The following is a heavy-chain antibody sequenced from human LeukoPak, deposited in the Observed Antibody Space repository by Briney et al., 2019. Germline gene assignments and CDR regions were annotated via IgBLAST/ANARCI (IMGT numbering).Heavy chain of an antibody. D-gene: IGHD2-15*01. CDR3: AKGGYTTWFDP. Sequence: GGSLRLSCAASGFTFRDFSMSWARQAPGKGLEWVSNIRSNGGDTYYTDSVKGRFTISRDNSKNTLYLEMNSLRAGDTAVYYCAKGGYTTWFDPWGQGTLVTVSS. J-gene: IGHJ5*02. CDR2: IRSNGGDT. V-gene: IGHV3-23*01. CDR1: GFTFRDFS.